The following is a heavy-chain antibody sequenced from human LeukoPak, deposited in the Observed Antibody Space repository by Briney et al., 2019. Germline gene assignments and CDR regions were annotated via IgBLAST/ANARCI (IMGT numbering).Heavy chain of an antibody. V-gene: IGHV1-18*01. CDR2: ISAYNGNT. CDR1: GYTFTSYG. CDR3: ARDSNYYDSSGYPTIPFDC. J-gene: IGHJ4*02. Sequence: ASVKVSCKASGYTFTSYGISWVRQAPGQGLEWMGWISAYNGNTNYAQKLQGRVTMTTDTSTSTAYMELRSLRSDDTAVYYCARDSNYYDSSGYPTIPFDCWGQGTLVTVSS. D-gene: IGHD3-22*01.